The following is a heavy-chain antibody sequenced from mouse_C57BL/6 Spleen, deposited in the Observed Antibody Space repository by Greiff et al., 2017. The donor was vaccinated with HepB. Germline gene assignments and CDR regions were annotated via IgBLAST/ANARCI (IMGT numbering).Heavy chain of an antibody. CDR2: IYPGDGDT. CDR3: ARGSLYYFDY. J-gene: IGHJ2*01. CDR1: GYAFSSYW. V-gene: IGHV1-80*01. Sequence: QVHLQQPGAELVKPGASVKISCKAPGYAFSSYWMNWVKQRPGKGLEWIGQIYPGDGDTNYNGKFKGKATLTADKSSSTAYMQLSSLTSEDSAVYFCARGSLYYFDYWGQGTTLTVSS.